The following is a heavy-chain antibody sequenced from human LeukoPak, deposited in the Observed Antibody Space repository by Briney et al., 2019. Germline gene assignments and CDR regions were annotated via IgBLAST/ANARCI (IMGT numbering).Heavy chain of an antibody. D-gene: IGHD6-13*01. CDR2: IYYSGST. Sequence: SETLSLTCTVSGGSISSYYWSWIRQPPGKGLEWIGYIYYSGSTNYNPSLKSRVTISVDKSKNQFSLKLSSVTAGDTAVYYCATGYSSTWYYFDYWGQGTLVTVSS. CDR1: GGSISSYY. J-gene: IGHJ4*02. CDR3: ATGYSSTWYYFDY. V-gene: IGHV4-59*01.